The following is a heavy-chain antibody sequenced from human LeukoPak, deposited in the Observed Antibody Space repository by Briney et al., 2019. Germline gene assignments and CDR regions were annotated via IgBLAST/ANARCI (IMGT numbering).Heavy chain of an antibody. CDR3: ARESLALVAFDI. V-gene: IGHV1-8*01. CDR1: GYTFTSYD. CDR2: MNPNSGNT. J-gene: IGHJ3*02. Sequence: GASVKVSCKASGYTFTSYDINWVRQATGQGLEWMGWMNPNSGNTGYAQKFQGRVTMTRNTSISTAYMELSSLRSEDTAVYYCARESLALVAFDIWGQGTMVTVSS.